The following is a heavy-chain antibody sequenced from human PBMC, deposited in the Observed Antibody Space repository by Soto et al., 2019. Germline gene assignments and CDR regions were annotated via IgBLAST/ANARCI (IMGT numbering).Heavy chain of an antibody. CDR3: ARDSPYCSSTSCYFDY. J-gene: IGHJ4*02. Sequence: SETLSLTCTFSGGSISSYYWSWIRQPPGKGLEWIGYIYYSGSTNYNPSLKSRVTISVDTSKNQFSLKLSSVTAADTAVYYCARDSPYCSSTSCYFDYWGQGTLVTVSS. CDR1: GGSISSYY. CDR2: IYYSGST. D-gene: IGHD2-2*01. V-gene: IGHV4-59*01.